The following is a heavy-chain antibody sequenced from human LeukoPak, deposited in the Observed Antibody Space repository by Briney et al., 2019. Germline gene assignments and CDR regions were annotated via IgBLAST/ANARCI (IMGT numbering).Heavy chain of an antibody. CDR1: GESLNDYY. D-gene: IGHD2-15*01. J-gene: IGHJ1*01. CDR2: ITHNGSS. V-gene: IGHV4-34*01. Sequence: SETLSLTCGVHGESLNDYYWSWLRQSPGQGLEWIGEITHNGSSTFNPSLESRLTISVDTSKNQFSLKLTSVTAADASVYFCARGFCRGESCYSGEYFQHWGQGTLVTVSS. CDR3: ARGFCRGESCYSGEYFQH.